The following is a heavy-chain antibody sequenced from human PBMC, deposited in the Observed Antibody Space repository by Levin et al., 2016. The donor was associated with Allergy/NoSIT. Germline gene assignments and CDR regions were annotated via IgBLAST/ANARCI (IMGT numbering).Heavy chain of an antibody. J-gene: IGHJ4*02. Sequence: GGSLRLSCAGSGFTFSSYWMSWVRQAPGKGLEWVANIRQDGSEKYYVDSVKGRFTISRDNAKNSLYLQMNSLRAEDTAAYYCARAGQIGTVDYWGQGTLVTVSS. V-gene: IGHV3-7*01. CDR1: GFTFSSYW. D-gene: IGHD1-26*01. CDR3: ARAGQIGTVDY. CDR2: IRQDGSEK.